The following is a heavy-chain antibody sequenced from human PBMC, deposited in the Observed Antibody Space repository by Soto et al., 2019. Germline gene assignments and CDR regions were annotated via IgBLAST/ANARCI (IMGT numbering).Heavy chain of an antibody. Sequence: GGSLRLSCAVSGFTFSSYWMHWVRQAPGKGLVWVSRINSDGSSTSYADSVKGRFTISRDNAKNTLYLQMNSLRAEDTAVYYCARGYTAMVATNYYYYGMDVWGQGTTVTVSS. D-gene: IGHD5-18*01. V-gene: IGHV3-74*01. CDR2: INSDGSST. CDR3: ARGYTAMVATNYYYYGMDV. J-gene: IGHJ6*02. CDR1: GFTFSSYW.